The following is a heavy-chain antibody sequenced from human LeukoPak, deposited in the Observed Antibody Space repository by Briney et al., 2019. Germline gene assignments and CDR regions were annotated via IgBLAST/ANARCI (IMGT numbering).Heavy chain of an antibody. D-gene: IGHD3-22*01. CDR2: IYYSGST. CDR1: GGSISSYY. Sequence: KPSETLSLTCTVSGGSISSYYWSWIRQPPGKGLEWIGYIYYSGSTNYNPSLKSRVTISVDMSKNQFSLKLSSLTAADTAVYYCAREDSSGYLGYWGQGTLVTVSS. V-gene: IGHV4-59*01. CDR3: AREDSSGYLGY. J-gene: IGHJ4*02.